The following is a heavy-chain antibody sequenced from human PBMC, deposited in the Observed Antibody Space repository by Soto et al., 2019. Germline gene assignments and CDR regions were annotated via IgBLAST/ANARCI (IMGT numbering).Heavy chain of an antibody. CDR2: ISDDGSSR. D-gene: IGHD6-19*01. CDR1: EFTFSTSG. V-gene: IGHV3-30*03. CDR3: ATGGIVVSGSLYYGMDV. Sequence: QVQLVESGGGVVQPGRSLRLSCAASEFTFSTSGMHWVRQAPGKGLEWVAVISDDGSSRYYADSVKGRFTISRDNSKNTLYLQMNSLRAEDTAVYFCATGGIVVSGSLYYGMDVWGQGTTVTVSS. J-gene: IGHJ6*02.